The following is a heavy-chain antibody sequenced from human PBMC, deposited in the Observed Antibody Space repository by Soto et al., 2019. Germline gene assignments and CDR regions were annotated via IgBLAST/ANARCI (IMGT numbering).Heavy chain of an antibody. D-gene: IGHD2-2*02. CDR3: TRVPVVPAAIFGFYYYYGMDV. V-gene: IGHV3-49*04. J-gene: IGHJ6*02. CDR2: IRSKTYDGTT. Sequence: PGGSLRLSCTASGFTFGDYAMSWVRQAPGKGLEWVGFIRSKTYDGTTEYAASVKGRFTISRDDSKSIAYLQMNSLKTEDTAMYYRTRVPVVPAAIFGFYYYYGMDVWGQGTTVTVSS. CDR1: GFTFGDYA.